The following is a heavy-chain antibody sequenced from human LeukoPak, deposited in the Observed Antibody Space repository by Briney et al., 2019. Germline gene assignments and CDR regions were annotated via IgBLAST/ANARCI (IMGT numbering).Heavy chain of an antibody. CDR3: AGGDDSYDFWSGPYYYFDY. D-gene: IGHD3-3*01. V-gene: IGHV4-59*01. CDR2: IYYSGST. J-gene: IGHJ4*02. Sequence: SETLSLTCTVSGGSISSYYWSWIRQPPGKGLEWIGYIYYSGSTNYNPSLKSRVTISVDTSKNQFSLKLSSVTAADTAVYYCAGGDDSYDFWSGPYYYFDYWGQGTLVTVSS. CDR1: GGSISSYY.